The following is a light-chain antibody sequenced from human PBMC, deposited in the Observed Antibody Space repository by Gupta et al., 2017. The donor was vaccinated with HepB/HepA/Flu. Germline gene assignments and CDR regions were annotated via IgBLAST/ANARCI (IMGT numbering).Light chain of an antibody. CDR1: QDMNNY. J-gene: IGKJ3*01. Sequence: IQMTQSPSSLSASVGDRVTITCQASQDMNNYLNWYQQKPGKATKLLISDASNLEAGVPSRFSGSGAGTNFTFTISGLQPEELATYYCQQYDDLPIFTFGPGTKVELK. CDR2: DAS. V-gene: IGKV1-33*01. CDR3: QQYDDLPIFT.